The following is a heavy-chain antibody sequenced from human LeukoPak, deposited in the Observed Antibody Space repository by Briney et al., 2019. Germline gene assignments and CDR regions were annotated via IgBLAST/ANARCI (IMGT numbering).Heavy chain of an antibody. CDR1: GGTFSSYA. J-gene: IGHJ4*02. Sequence: ASVKVSCKASGGTFSSYAISWVRQAPGQGLEWMGIINPSGGSTSYAQKFQGRVTMTRDTSTSTVYMELSSLRSEDTAVYYCAIPPESLRYFDWLYYWGQGTLVTVSS. V-gene: IGHV1-46*01. CDR2: INPSGGST. D-gene: IGHD3-9*01. CDR3: AIPPESLRYFDWLYY.